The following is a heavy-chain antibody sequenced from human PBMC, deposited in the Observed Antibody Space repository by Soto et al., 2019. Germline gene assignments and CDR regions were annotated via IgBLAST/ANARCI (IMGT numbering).Heavy chain of an antibody. CDR3: ARGGDADY. D-gene: IGHD3-16*01. J-gene: IGHJ4*02. V-gene: IGHV1-18*01. CDR2: ISAHNGNT. CDR1: GYDFTTYG. Sequence: QVHLVQSGAEVKNPGASVKVSCKGSGYDFTTYGITWVRQAPGQGLEWMAWISAHNGNTNYAPNLQGRVTVTRDTSTSTGYIAVRSLRSDDTAVEYCARGGDADYWGQGARVTVPS.